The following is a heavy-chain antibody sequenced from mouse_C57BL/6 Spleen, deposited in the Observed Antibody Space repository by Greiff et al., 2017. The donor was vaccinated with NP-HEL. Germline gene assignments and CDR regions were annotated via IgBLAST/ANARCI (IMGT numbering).Heavy chain of an antibody. J-gene: IGHJ2*01. CDR1: GYTFTDYN. Sequence: VQLQQSGPELVKPGASVTMSCKASGYTFTDYNMHWVKQSHGKSLEWIGYINPNNGGTSYNQKFKGKATLTVNKSSSTAYMELRSLTSEDSAVYYCARNDYGSSYDYFDYWGQGTTLTVSS. D-gene: IGHD1-1*01. CDR2: INPNNGGT. CDR3: ARNDYGSSYDYFDY. V-gene: IGHV1-22*01.